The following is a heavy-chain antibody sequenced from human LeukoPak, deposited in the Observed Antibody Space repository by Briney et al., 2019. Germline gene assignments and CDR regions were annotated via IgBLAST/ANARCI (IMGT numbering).Heavy chain of an antibody. Sequence: PSETLSLTXTVSGGSISSSSYYWGGIRQPPGRGLEWIGSIYYSGSTYYNPSLKSRVTISVDTSKNQFSLKLSSVTAADTAVYYSARQDFGIVGASDYWGQGTLVTVSS. CDR1: GGSISSSSYY. CDR3: ARQDFGIVGASDY. CDR2: IYYSGST. D-gene: IGHD1-26*01. V-gene: IGHV4-39*01. J-gene: IGHJ4*02.